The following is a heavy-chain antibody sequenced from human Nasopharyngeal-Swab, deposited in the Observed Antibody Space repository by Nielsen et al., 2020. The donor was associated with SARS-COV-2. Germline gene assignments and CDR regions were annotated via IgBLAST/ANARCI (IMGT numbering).Heavy chain of an antibody. Sequence: WVRQAPGQGLEWMGWMNPNSGNTGYAQKFQGRVTMTRNTSISTAYMELSSLRSEDTAVYYCARDGVGATTRWFDPWGQGTLVTVSS. V-gene: IGHV1-8*01. J-gene: IGHJ5*02. CDR2: MNPNSGNT. CDR3: ARDGVGATTRWFDP. D-gene: IGHD1-26*01.